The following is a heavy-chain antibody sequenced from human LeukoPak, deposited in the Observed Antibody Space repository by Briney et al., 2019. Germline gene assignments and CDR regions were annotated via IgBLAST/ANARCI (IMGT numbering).Heavy chain of an antibody. V-gene: IGHV3-30*18. Sequence: GGSLRLSCAASGFTFSSYSMYWVRQAPGKGLEWVSVISYDGSNKYYADSVKGRFTISRDNSKNKLYLQMNSLRAEDTAVYYCAKNNQYVWGSYRYRGYFDYWGQGTLVTVSS. CDR3: AKNNQYVWGSYRYRGYFDY. J-gene: IGHJ4*02. CDR1: GFTFSSYS. CDR2: ISYDGSNK. D-gene: IGHD3-16*02.